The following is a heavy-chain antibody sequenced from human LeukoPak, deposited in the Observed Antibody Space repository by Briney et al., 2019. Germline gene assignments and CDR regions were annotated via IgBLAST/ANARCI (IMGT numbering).Heavy chain of an antibody. CDR1: GGSISSSSYY. V-gene: IGHV4-39*07. CDR2: IYYSGST. J-gene: IGHJ4*02. Sequence: SETLSLTCTVSGGSISSSSYYWGWIRQPPGKGLEWIGSIYYSGSTYYNPSLKSRVSISVHTSKNQFSLKLSSVTAADTAVYYCASCREIDYWGQGTLVTVSS. CDR3: ASCREIDY.